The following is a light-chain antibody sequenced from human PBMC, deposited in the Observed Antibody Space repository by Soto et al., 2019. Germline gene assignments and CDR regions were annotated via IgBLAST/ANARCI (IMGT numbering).Light chain of an antibody. Sequence: SYELTQPPSVSVSLGQTASITCSGDKLGDQYACWYQQKPGQSPVVVIYKDRKRPSGIPERFSGSNSGNTATLIISGTQAMDEADYYCQAWDSSTVVFGGGTKFTVL. J-gene: IGLJ3*02. V-gene: IGLV3-1*01. CDR3: QAWDSSTVV. CDR2: KDR. CDR1: KLGDQY.